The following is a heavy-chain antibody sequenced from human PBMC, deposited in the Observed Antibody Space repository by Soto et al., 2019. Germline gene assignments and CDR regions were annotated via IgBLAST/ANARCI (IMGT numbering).Heavy chain of an antibody. V-gene: IGHV3-7*01. CDR2: VKYDGSQT. D-gene: IGHD1-1*01. Sequence: GGSLRLSCADSGFTFSSYWMSWVRQAPGQGLEWVANVKYDGSQTYYVGSVKGRFTISRDNAKNSLYLQMNSLRAEDTAVYYCTRDFQGPLDYGMDVWGQGTTVTVSS. CDR1: GFTFSSYW. J-gene: IGHJ6*02. CDR3: TRDFQGPLDYGMDV.